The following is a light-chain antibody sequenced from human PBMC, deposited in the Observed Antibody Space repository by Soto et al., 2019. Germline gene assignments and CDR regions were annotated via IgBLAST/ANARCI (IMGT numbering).Light chain of an antibody. CDR3: QQYGASPYT. Sequence: EIVLTQSPGTLSLFPGERATLSCRASQSVTAGYFAWYQQKPGQAPRLLIYETSSRTTGTPDRFSGSGSGTDFTLTIRRLEPEDFAVYYCQQYGASPYTFGQGTKVDIK. CDR1: QSVTAGY. V-gene: IGKV3-20*01. J-gene: IGKJ2*01. CDR2: ETS.